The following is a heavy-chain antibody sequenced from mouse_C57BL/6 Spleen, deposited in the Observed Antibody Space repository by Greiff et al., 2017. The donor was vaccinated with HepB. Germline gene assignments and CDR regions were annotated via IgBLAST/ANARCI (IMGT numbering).Heavy chain of an antibody. Sequence: VQLQQSGAELARPGASVKLSCKASGYTFISYGISWVKQRTGQGLEWIGEIYPRSGNTYYNEKFKGKATLTADKSSSTAYMELRSLTSEDSAVYFCARINDYEWYFDVWGTGTTVTVSS. J-gene: IGHJ1*03. D-gene: IGHD2-4*01. V-gene: IGHV1-81*01. CDR2: IYPRSGNT. CDR3: ARINDYEWYFDV. CDR1: GYTFISYG.